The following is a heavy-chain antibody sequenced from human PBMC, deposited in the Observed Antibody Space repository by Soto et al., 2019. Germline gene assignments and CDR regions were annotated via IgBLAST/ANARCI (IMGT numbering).Heavy chain of an antibody. CDR1: GFIFENFG. D-gene: IGHD1-26*01. CDR2: ISGSGFKK. J-gene: IGHJ5*02. Sequence: PGGSLRLSCAASGFIFENFGMSWVRQAPGKGLEWISSISGSGFKKYYADSVKGRFTISRDNSKSTVYLELNNLSAEDTAVYHCAKNQGVELVPLATVDWFDPWGQGSFVTVSS. V-gene: IGHV3-23*01. CDR3: AKNQGVELVPLATVDWFDP.